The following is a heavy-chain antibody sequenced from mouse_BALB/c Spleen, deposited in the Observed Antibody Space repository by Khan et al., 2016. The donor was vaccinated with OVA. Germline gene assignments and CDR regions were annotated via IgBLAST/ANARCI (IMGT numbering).Heavy chain of an antibody. V-gene: IGHV2-2*02. D-gene: IGHD2-4*01. J-gene: IGHJ3*01. Sequence: VQLKQSGPGLVQPSQSLSITCTVSGFSLTTYGVHWVRQSPGKGLEWLGVIRSGGSTDYNAAFISRLSISKGSSTSHEFFNMNSQQVNDTARYDGTRNYDYDEGLAYWGQGTLVTVSA. CDR2: IRSGGST. CDR1: GFSLTTYG. CDR3: TRNYDYDEGLAY.